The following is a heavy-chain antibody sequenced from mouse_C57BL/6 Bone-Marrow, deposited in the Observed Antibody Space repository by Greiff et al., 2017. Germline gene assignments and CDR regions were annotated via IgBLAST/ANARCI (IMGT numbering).Heavy chain of an antibody. CDR3: AGDYDDGFPGAMDY. CDR1: GYTFTSYW. J-gene: IGHJ4*01. CDR2: IHPNSGST. D-gene: IGHD2-4*01. Sequence: QVQLQQPGAELVKPGASVKLSCKASGYTFTSYWMHWVKQRPGQGLEWIGMIHPNSGSTNYNEKFKSKATLTVDKSSSTAYMQLSSLTSEDSAVYYCAGDYDDGFPGAMDYWGQGTSVTVSS. V-gene: IGHV1-64*01.